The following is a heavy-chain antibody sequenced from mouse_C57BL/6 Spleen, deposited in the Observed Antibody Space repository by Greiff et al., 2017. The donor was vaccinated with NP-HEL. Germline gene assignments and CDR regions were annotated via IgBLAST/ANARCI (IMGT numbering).Heavy chain of an antibody. J-gene: IGHJ4*01. CDR2: ISDGGSYT. Sequence: EVQLVESGGGLVKPGGSLKLSCAASGFTFSSYAMSWVRQTPEKRLEWVATISDGGSYTYYPDNVKVRFTISRDNAKNNLYLQMSHLKSEDTAMYYCAREGTTVVHAMDYWGQGTSVTVSS. D-gene: IGHD1-1*01. CDR3: AREGTTVVHAMDY. CDR1: GFTFSSYA. V-gene: IGHV5-4*01.